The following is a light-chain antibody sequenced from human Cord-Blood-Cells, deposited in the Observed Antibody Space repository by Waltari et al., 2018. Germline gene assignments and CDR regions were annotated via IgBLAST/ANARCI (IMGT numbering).Light chain of an antibody. CDR3: QQYGSSYT. Sequence: IVLTQSPGTLSLSPGESATLSCRASQSVSSSYLAWYQQKPGQAPRLLIYGASSGATSIPDRFSSRGSGTDFTLTISRLEPEDFALYYCQQYGSSYTFGQGTKLEIK. J-gene: IGKJ2*01. CDR1: QSVSSSY. V-gene: IGKV3-20*01. CDR2: GAS.